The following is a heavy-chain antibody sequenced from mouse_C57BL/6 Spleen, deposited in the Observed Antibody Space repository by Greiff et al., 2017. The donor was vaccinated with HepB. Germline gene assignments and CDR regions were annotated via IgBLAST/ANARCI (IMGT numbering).Heavy chain of an antibody. CDR1: GFNIKNTY. Sequence: EVQLQQSVAELVRPGASVMLSCTASGFNIKNTYMHWVKQRPEQGLEWIGRIDPANGNTKYAPKFQGKATITADTSSNTSYTQLSSLASEDTAIYYCAIWGDGYYVRPWFAYWGQGTLVTVSA. D-gene: IGHD2-3*01. J-gene: IGHJ3*01. CDR2: IDPANGNT. CDR3: AIWGDGYYVRPWFAY. V-gene: IGHV14-3*01.